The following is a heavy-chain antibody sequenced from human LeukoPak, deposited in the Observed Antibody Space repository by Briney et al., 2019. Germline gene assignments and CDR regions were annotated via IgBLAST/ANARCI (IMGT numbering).Heavy chain of an antibody. Sequence: SETLSLTCTVSGGSISSYYWSWIRQPPGKGLEWIGYIYYSGSTNYNPSLKSRVTISVDTSKNQFSLKLSSVTAADTAVYYCARGYDYVWGSYRSTLYYFDYWGQGTLVTVSS. CDR2: IYYSGST. CDR1: GGSISSYY. CDR3: ARGYDYVWGSYRSTLYYFDY. D-gene: IGHD3-16*02. V-gene: IGHV4-59*01. J-gene: IGHJ4*02.